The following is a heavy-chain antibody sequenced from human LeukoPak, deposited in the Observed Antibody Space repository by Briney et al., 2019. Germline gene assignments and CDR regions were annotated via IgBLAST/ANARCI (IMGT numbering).Heavy chain of an antibody. CDR3: ARVPYYYGMDV. J-gene: IGHJ6*02. Sequence: SETLSLTCTVSGGSISSYYWSWVRQPPGKGLEWIGYIYYSGSTNYNPSLKSGVTISVDTSKNQFSLKLSSVTAADTAVYYCARVPYYYGMDVWGQGTTVTVSS. CDR1: GGSISSYY. CDR2: IYYSGST. V-gene: IGHV4-59*01.